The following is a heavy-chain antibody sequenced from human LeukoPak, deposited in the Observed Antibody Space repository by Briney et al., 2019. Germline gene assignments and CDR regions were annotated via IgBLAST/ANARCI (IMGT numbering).Heavy chain of an antibody. V-gene: IGHV3-30*04. D-gene: IGHD3-10*01. J-gene: IGHJ4*02. CDR2: ISYDGSNK. Sequence: PGGSLRLSCAASGFTFSSYAMHWVRQAPGKGLEWVALISYDGSNKYYADSVKGRFTISRDNAKNSLYLHMNSLRAEDTAVYYCARAGSFGGKWFGEQNYWGQGTLVTVSS. CDR1: GFTFSSYA. CDR3: ARAGSFGGKWFGEQNY.